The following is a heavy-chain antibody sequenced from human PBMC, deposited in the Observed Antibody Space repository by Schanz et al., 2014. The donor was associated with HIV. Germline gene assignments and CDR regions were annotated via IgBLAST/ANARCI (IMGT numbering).Heavy chain of an antibody. CDR2: IYYSGST. CDR1: GGSISSYY. Sequence: QVQLQESGPGLVKPSETLSLTCTVSGGSISSYYWSWIRQPPGKGLEWIGYIYYSGSTNYNPSLKSRVTISVDTSKNQFSLRLNSVTAADTAVYYCARTPYYFDYWGQGTLVTVSS. J-gene: IGHJ4*02. V-gene: IGHV4-59*12. CDR3: ARTPYYFDY.